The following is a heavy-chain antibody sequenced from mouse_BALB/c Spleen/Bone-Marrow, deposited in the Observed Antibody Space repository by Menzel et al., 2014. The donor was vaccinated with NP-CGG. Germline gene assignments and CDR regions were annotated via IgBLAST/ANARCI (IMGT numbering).Heavy chain of an antibody. CDR2: INPYNGAT. J-gene: IGHJ2*01. CDR1: GYSFTGYY. D-gene: IGHD1-2*01. V-gene: IGHV1-31*01. CDR3: ARAAYYFDY. Sequence: VQLQQSGPELVKPGASVKMSCKASGYSFTGYYMHWVKQSHVKSLEWIGRINPYNGATSYNQNFKDKASLTVDKSSSTAYMELRSLTSEDSAAYYCARAAYYFDYWGQGTTLTVSS.